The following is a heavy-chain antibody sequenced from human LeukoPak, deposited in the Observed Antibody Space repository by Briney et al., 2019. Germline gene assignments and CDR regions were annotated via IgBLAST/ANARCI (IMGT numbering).Heavy chain of an antibody. Sequence: SGTLSLTCAVSGASISSSNWWSWARQPPGKGLEWIGEISHAGTTNCNPSLQSRVTISVDNSRNQFSLKLTSVTAADTAVYYCMRTYCSNISCFYFDYWGQGTLVTVSS. V-gene: IGHV4-4*02. J-gene: IGHJ4*02. D-gene: IGHD2-2*01. CDR1: GASISSSNW. CDR3: MRTYCSNISCFYFDY. CDR2: ISHAGTT.